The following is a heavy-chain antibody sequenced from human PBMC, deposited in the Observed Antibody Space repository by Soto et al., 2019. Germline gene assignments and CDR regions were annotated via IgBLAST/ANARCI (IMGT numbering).Heavy chain of an antibody. CDR3: ARWSYLDY. V-gene: IGHV3-23*01. D-gene: IGHD3-3*01. J-gene: IGHJ4*02. CDR1: GFSFGSYA. Sequence: GGSLRLSCAASGFSFGSYALSWVRQAPGKGLEWVSTISGSGGKTLYADSVKGRFSISRDTSQNTLYLQMNSLRADDTAIYYCARWSYLDYWGQGTRVTVSS. CDR2: ISGSGGKT.